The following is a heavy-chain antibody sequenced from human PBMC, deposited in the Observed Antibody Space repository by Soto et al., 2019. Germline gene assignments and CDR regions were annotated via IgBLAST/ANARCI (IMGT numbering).Heavy chain of an antibody. V-gene: IGHV1-18*01. CDR1: GYTFTSYG. D-gene: IGHD2-2*01. CDR2: ISAYNGNT. J-gene: IGHJ6*02. CDR3: ARKVVTWNYYYYYGMDV. Sequence: ASVKVSCKASGYTFTSYGISWVRQAPGQGLEWMGWISAYNGNTNYAQKLQGRVTMTTDTSTSTAYMELRSLRSDDTAVYYCARKVVTWNYYYYYGMDVWGQGTTVPVSS.